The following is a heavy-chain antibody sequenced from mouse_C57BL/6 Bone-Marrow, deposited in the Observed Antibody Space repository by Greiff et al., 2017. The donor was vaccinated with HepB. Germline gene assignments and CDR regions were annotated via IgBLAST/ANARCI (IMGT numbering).Heavy chain of an antibody. CDR2: IYPRSGNT. Sequence: QVQLQQSGAELARPGASVKLSCKASGYTFTSYGISWVKQRPGQGLEWIGEIYPRSGNTYYNEKFKGKATLTADKSSSTAYMELRSLTSEDSAVYFCARGDYDYDVGAMGDWGQGASVTVAS. V-gene: IGHV1-81*01. CDR1: GYTFTSYG. CDR3: ARGDYDYDVGAMGD. D-gene: IGHD2-4*01. J-gene: IGHJ4*01.